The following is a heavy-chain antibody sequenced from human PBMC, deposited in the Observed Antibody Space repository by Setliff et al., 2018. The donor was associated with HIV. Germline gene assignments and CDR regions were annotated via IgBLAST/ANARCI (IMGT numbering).Heavy chain of an antibody. D-gene: IGHD1-26*01. V-gene: IGHV1-2*06. CDR2: INPTTAAA. CDR1: GYTFTDYF. Sequence: GASVKVSCKASGYTFTDYFLHWVRQAPGQGLEWMGRINPTTAAANSAQKFQGRVTMARDTPLSTVYMEIRRLRPDDMAIYYCARGGGGPSGFDIWGQGTMVTVSS. CDR3: ARGGGGPSGFDI. J-gene: IGHJ3*02.